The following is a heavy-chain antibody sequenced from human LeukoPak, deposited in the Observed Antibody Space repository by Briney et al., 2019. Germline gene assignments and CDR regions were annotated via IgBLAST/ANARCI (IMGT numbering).Heavy chain of an antibody. CDR1: GGSISTSSYY. CDR3: ARDYNPGAYCSGGSCYRYYYYMDV. Sequence: SETLSLTCTVSGGSISTSSYYWGWIRQPPGKGLEWIGSIYYSGSTYYNPSLKSRVTISVDTSKNQFSLKLSSVTAADTAVYYCARDYNPGAYCSGGSCYRYYYYMDVWGKGTTVTVSS. V-gene: IGHV4-39*07. J-gene: IGHJ6*03. D-gene: IGHD2-15*01. CDR2: IYYSGST.